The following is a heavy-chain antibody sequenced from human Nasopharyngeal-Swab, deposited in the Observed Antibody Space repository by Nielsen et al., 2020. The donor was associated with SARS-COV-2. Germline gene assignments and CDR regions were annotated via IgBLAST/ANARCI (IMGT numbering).Heavy chain of an antibody. CDR3: ARSSHQSEGYAFDY. J-gene: IGHJ4*02. Sequence: SVKVSCKASGFTFTSSAVQWVRQARGQRLEWIGWIVVGSGNTNYAQKFQERVTITRDMSTSTAYMELNSLRAEDTAVYYCARSSHQSEGYAFDYWGQGTLVTVSS. D-gene: IGHD5-12*01. V-gene: IGHV1-58*01. CDR2: IVVGSGNT. CDR1: GFTFTSSA.